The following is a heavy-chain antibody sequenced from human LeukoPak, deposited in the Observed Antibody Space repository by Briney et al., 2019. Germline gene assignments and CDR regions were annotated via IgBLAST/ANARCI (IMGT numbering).Heavy chain of an antibody. V-gene: IGHV1-3*01. J-gene: IGHJ4*02. D-gene: IGHD6-19*01. CDR3: ARSYSSGWIEYYFDY. Sequence: ASVKVSCKASGYTFTSYAMHWVRQAPGQRLEWMGWINAGNGSTKYSQKFQGRVTITRDTSASTAYMELSSLRSEDTAVYYCARSYSSGWIEYYFDYWGQGTLVTVSS. CDR1: GYTFTSYA. CDR2: INAGNGST.